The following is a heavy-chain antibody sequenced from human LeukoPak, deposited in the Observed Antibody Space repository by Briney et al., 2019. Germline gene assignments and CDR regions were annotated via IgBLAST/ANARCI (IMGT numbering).Heavy chain of an antibody. CDR3: ARYYYDSSGYFSDY. V-gene: IGHV4-59*01. Sequence: KTSETLSLTCTVSGGSISNYYWSWIRQPPGKGLEWLGYIYYSGSTNYNPSLKSRVTISVDTSKNQFSLNLTSVTAADTAVYYCARYYYDSSGYFSDYWGQGTLVTVSS. CDR2: IYYSGST. D-gene: IGHD3-22*01. CDR1: GGSISNYY. J-gene: IGHJ4*02.